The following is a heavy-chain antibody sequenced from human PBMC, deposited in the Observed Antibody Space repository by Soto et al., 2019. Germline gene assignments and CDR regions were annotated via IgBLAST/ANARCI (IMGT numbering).Heavy chain of an antibody. D-gene: IGHD2-2*01. CDR2: IYYSGST. V-gene: IGHV4-31*03. J-gene: IGHJ5*02. Sequence: PSETLSLTCTVSGGSISSGGYYWRWIRQHPGRGLEWIGYIYYSGSTYYNPSLKSRVTISVDTSKNQFSLKLSSVTAADTAVYYCAREVNIVLVPAAIRSATGNWLDPWGQGTLVTVSS. CDR1: GGSISSGGYY. CDR3: AREVNIVLVPAAIRSATGNWLDP.